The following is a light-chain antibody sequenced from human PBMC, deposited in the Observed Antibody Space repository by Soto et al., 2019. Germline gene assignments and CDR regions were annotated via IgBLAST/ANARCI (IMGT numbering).Light chain of an antibody. CDR1: SSDVGSYNL. J-gene: IGLJ7*01. Sequence: QSVLTQPASVSGSPGQSITISCTGTSSDVGSYNLVSWYQQHPTKAPKLMIYEVSERPSGVSNRFSGSKSDNTASLTISGLQAEDEADYYCFSYAGSSTLAVFGGGTQLTVL. CDR2: EVS. CDR3: FSYAGSSTLAV. V-gene: IGLV2-23*02.